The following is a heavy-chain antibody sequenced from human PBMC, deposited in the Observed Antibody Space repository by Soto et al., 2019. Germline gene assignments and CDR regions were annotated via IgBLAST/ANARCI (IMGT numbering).Heavy chain of an antibody. J-gene: IGHJ5*02. CDR1: GYTFTGYY. CDR3: ARETQVVGVAASQFDP. Sequence: ASVKVSCKASGYTFTGYYMHWVRQAPGQGLEWMGWINPNSGGTNYAQKFQGRGSMTRDTSISTAYMELSRLRSDDTAVYYCARETQVVGVAASQFDPWGQGTLVTVSS. V-gene: IGHV1-2*02. D-gene: IGHD2-15*01. CDR2: INPNSGGT.